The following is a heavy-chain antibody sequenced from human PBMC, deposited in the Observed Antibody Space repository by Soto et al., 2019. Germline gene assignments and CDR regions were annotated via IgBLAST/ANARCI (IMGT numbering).Heavy chain of an antibody. V-gene: IGHV1-69*01. CDR1: GGTFSTSS. D-gene: IGHD2-15*01. J-gene: IGHJ5*02. CDR3: AIDVVRSTAGES. CDR2: IIPIFTRT. Sequence: QLQLVQSGTEVKEPGSSVKVSCKASGGTFSTSSFVWVRQGPGQGLEWMGGIIPIFTRTNFAQKFQGRVTFSADESTRTTYMEMRSLTSEETAIYYCAIDVVRSTAGESWGQGTLVTVSS.